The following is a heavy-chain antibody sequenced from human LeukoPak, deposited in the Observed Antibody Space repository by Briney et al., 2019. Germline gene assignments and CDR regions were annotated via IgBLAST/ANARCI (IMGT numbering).Heavy chain of an antibody. CDR1: GYTFTSYD. CDR2: MNPNSGNT. D-gene: IGHD6-19*01. J-gene: IGHJ4*02. V-gene: IGHV1-8*01. Sequence: ASVRVSCKASGYTFTSYDINWVRQATGQGLEWMGWMNPNSGNTGSAQKFQGTLTMTRNTSISTAYMELSSLRSEDTAVYYCARRSQAGGTGIGYWGQGTLVTVSS. CDR3: ARRSQAGGTGIGY.